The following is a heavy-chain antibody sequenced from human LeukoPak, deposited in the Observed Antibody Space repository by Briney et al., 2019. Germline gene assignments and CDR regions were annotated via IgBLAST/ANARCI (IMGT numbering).Heavy chain of an antibody. J-gene: IGHJ5*02. V-gene: IGHV1-8*01. CDR1: GYTFTSYD. CDR2: MNPNSGNT. D-gene: IGHD4-23*01. Sequence: ASVKVSCKASGYTFTSYDINWVRQATGQGLEWMGWMNPNSGNTGNAQKFQGRVTMTRNTSISTAYMELSSLRSEDTAVYYCARSYGGKRGRNWFDPWGQGTLVTVSS. CDR3: ARSYGGKRGRNWFDP.